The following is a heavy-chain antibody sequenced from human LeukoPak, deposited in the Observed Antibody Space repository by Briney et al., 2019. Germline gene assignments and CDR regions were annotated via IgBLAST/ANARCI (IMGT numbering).Heavy chain of an antibody. D-gene: IGHD3-10*01. CDR3: ARGLLLWFGELPYNWFDP. J-gene: IGHJ5*02. V-gene: IGHV1-8*01. CDR1: GYTFTSYD. CDR2: MNPNSGNT. Sequence: GASVKVSCKASGYTFTSYDINWVRQATGQGLEWMGWMNPNSGNTGYAQKFHGRVTMTRNTSISTAYMELSSLRSEDTAVYYCARGLLLWFGELPYNWFDPWGQGTLVTVSS.